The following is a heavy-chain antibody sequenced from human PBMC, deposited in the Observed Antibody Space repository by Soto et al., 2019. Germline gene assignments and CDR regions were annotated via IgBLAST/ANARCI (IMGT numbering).Heavy chain of an antibody. CDR3: ARDSVESLRSSSGFDP. V-gene: IGHV3-33*01. Sequence: GGTLRLSCTSSGFTLISHGIHGVHQAPGKALVSVAGMWEDGSNKYYTDSVKGRFTISRDNSKNRMYLQLNSLRAEDTAVYYCARDSVESLRSSSGFDPWGKRNLVTVSS. CDR2: MWEDGSNK. J-gene: IGHJ5*02. CDR1: GFTLISHG. D-gene: IGHD6-25*01.